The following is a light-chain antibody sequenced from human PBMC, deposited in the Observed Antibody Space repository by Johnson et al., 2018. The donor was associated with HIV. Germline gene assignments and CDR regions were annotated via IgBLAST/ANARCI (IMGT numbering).Light chain of an antibody. CDR3: GTWDTSLSGGV. CDR1: SSNIGKNY. Sequence: QSALTQPPSVSAAPGQKVTISCSGSSSNIGKNYVSWYQLLPGTAPKLLLYDYDKRHSGLPDRFSGPKSGTSATLGITGLPPGDEADYYCGTWDTSLSGGVFGTGTKVTVL. V-gene: IGLV1-51*01. J-gene: IGLJ1*01. CDR2: DYD.